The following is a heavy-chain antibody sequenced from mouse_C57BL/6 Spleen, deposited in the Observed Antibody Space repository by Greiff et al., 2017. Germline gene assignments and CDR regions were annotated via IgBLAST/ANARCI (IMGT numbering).Heavy chain of an antibody. Sequence: QVQLKQPGAELVKPGASVKLSCKASGYTFTSYWMHWVKQRPGQGLEWIGMINPNSGSTNYNEKFKSKATLTVDKSSSTAYMQLSSLTSEDSAVXYCASLYYYGSRGDYWGQGTTLTVSS. CDR3: ASLYYYGSRGDY. CDR1: GYTFTSYW. V-gene: IGHV1-64*01. CDR2: INPNSGST. D-gene: IGHD1-1*01. J-gene: IGHJ2*01.